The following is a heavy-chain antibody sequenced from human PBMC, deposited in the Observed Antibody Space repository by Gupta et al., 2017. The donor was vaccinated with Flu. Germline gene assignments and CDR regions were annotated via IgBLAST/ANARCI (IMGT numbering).Heavy chain of an antibody. V-gene: IGHV3-15*01. CDR1: SDAR. CDR3: TTPRYCTSTSCGSIDY. CDR2: IKSKSEGETI. J-gene: IGHJ4*02. D-gene: IGHD2-2*01. Sequence: SDARMNWVRQAPGKGLEWVGRIKSKSEGETIDYAAPVKGRFTISKAASMGTLYLRMDSLKTEDTAVYYCTTPRYCTSTSCGSIDYWGQGTL.